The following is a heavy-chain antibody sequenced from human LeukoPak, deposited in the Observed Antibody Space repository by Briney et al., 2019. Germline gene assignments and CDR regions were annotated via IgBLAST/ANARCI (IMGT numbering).Heavy chain of an antibody. CDR2: ITWDGDST. J-gene: IGHJ4*02. CDR1: GFTFDDYA. D-gene: IGHD6-13*01. V-gene: IGHV3-43D*03. CDR3: AKGTSSWHEFDS. Sequence: GGSLRLSCAASGFTFDDYAMHWVRQAPGKGLEWVSLITWDGDSTYYADSVKGRFTISRDNSKNYLYLQMDSLRAEDTALYYCAKGTSSWHEFDSWGQGTLVTVSS.